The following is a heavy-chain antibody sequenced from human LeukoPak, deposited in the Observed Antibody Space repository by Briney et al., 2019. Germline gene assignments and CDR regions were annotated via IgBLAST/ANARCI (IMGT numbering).Heavy chain of an antibody. CDR1: GFRFGDYA. Sequence: PGRSLRLSCAASGFRFGDYAMHWVRQAPGKSLEWVSGVSWHSGSIGYADSVKGRFTISRDNAKNSLYLQMNNLRVEDTALYYCARAGDTSGYYHYCDYWGQGTLVTVSS. V-gene: IGHV3-9*01. CDR2: VSWHSGSI. D-gene: IGHD3-22*01. CDR3: ARAGDTSGYYHYCDY. J-gene: IGHJ4*02.